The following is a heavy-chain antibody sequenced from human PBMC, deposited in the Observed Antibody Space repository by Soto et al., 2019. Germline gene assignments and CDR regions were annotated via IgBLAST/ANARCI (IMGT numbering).Heavy chain of an antibody. Sequence: GASVKVSCKASGYTFTSHAIHWVRQAPGQRLEWMGWIDAGNGNTKYSQKFQGRVTFTRDTSASTAYMELSSLRSEDTAVYYCARGRRFDFAYWGQGTLVTVSS. D-gene: IGHD3-16*01. CDR2: IDAGNGNT. V-gene: IGHV1-3*01. CDR1: GYTFTSHA. CDR3: ARGRRFDFAY. J-gene: IGHJ4*02.